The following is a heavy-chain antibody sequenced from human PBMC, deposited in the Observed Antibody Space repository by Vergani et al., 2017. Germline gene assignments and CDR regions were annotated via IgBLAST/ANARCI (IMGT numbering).Heavy chain of an antibody. D-gene: IGHD2-21*02. J-gene: IGHJ6*02. CDR1: GGSVRTSIGYY. CDR2: IFSSGTT. Sequence: QVQLQESGPGLVKPSQTLSLSCTVSGGSVRTSIGYYWTWIRQPAGKTLEWIGEIFSSGTTNYNPSLKSRVTISVDTSKNQFSLKLSSVTAADTAVYYCARDVVVTAPTAYYYGMDVWGQGTTVTVSS. CDR3: ARDVVVTAPTAYYYGMDV. V-gene: IGHV4-61*02.